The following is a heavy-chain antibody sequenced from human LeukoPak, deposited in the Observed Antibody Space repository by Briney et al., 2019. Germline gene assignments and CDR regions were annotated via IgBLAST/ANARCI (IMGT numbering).Heavy chain of an antibody. CDR1: GDSVSSNSAA. D-gene: IGHD4-17*01. V-gene: IGHV6-1*01. Sequence: SQTLSLTCAISGDSVSSNSAAWNWLRPSPSRGLESLGSTYYRSKWYNDYAVSVKSLITINPDTSKNQFSLQLNFVTPEDTAVYYCARSDYGDYVHGFDYWGQGTLVTVSS. CDR2: TYYRSKWYN. J-gene: IGHJ4*02. CDR3: ARSDYGDYVHGFDY.